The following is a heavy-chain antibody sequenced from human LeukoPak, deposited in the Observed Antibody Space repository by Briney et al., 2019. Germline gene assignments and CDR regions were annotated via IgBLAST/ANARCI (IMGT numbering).Heavy chain of an antibody. V-gene: IGHV4-59*08. Sequence: SETVSLTCTVSGGSISSYYWSWIRQPPGKGLERIGYIYYSGSTNYNPSLKSRVTISVDTSKNQFSLKLSSVTAADTAVYYCARGPTTPGYFDYWGQGTLVTVSS. D-gene: IGHD1-1*01. J-gene: IGHJ4*02. CDR3: ARGPTTPGYFDY. CDR2: IYYSGST. CDR1: GGSISSYY.